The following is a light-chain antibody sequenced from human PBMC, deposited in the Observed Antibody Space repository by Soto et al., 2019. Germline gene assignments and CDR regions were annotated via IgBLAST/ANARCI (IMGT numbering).Light chain of an antibody. V-gene: IGKV1-39*01. J-gene: IGKJ5*01. CDR2: AAS. CDR3: QQSYSPPPIT. CDR1: QSISNY. Sequence: DIQMTQSPSSLSASVGDRVTITGRASQSISNYLNWYQQKPGKAPKLLIYAASSLQSGVPSRFSGSGSGTDFTLTISSLQPEDSATYYCQQSYSPPPITFGQGTRLEIK.